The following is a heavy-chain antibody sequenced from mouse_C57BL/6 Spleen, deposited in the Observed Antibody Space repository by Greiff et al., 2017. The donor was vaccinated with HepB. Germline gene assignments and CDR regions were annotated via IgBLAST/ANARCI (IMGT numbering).Heavy chain of an antibody. CDR2: IDPSDSYT. J-gene: IGHJ2*01. V-gene: IGHV1-50*01. Sequence: VQLQQPGAELVKPGASVKLSCKASGYTFTSYWMQWVKQRPGQGLEWIGEIDPSDSYTNYNQKFKGKATLTVDTSSSTAYMQLSSLTSEDSAVYYCARGGYSDYWGQGTTLTVSS. CDR1: GYTFTSYW. CDR3: ARGGYSDY.